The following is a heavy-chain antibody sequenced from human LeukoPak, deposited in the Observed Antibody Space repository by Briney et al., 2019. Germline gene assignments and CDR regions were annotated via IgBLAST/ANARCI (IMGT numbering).Heavy chain of an antibody. CDR3: ARDARWLRSFDY. Sequence: PGRSLRLSCAASGFTFSNYAMHWVRQPPGKGLEWVAVTSFDESTKYYADSVKGRFTISRDNSKNTLYLQMNSLNPEDTAVYYCARDARWLRSFDYWGQGTLVTVSS. CDR2: TSFDESTK. CDR1: GFTFSNYA. J-gene: IGHJ4*02. V-gene: IGHV3-30-3*01. D-gene: IGHD5-12*01.